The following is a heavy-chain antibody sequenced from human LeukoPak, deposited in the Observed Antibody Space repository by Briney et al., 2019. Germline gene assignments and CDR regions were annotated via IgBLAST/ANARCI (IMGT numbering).Heavy chain of an antibody. D-gene: IGHD6-6*01. Sequence: ASVKVSCKASGYSFTTYGISWVRQAPGLGLEWMGWISAYSGNTNYAQKLQGRVTMTTDTSTSTAYMELRSLRYDDTAVYYCARDMIAARPNWFDPWGQGTLVTVSS. CDR3: ARDMIAARPNWFDP. CDR1: GYSFTTYG. V-gene: IGHV1-18*01. CDR2: ISAYSGNT. J-gene: IGHJ5*02.